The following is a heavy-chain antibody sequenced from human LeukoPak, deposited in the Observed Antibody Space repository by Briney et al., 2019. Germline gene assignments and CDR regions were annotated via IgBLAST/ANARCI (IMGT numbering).Heavy chain of an antibody. CDR1: GGSISSYY. D-gene: IGHD2-15*01. Sequence: PSETLSLTCTVSGGSISSYYWSWIRQPPGKGLEWIGYIYYSGSTNYNPSLKSRVTISVDTSKNQFSLKLSSVTAADTAVYYCATILLGYCSGGSCAGSWFDPWGQGTLVTVSS. CDR2: IYYSGST. V-gene: IGHV4-59*12. CDR3: ATILLGYCSGGSCAGSWFDP. J-gene: IGHJ5*02.